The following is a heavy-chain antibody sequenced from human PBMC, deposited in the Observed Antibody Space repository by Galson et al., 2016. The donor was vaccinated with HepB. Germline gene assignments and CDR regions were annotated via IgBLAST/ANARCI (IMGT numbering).Heavy chain of an antibody. CDR1: GFTFYNYG. CDR2: ISRGGDSR. CDR3: VQGSTAPAV. D-gene: IGHD2-2*01. Sequence: SLRLSCAASGFTFYNYGMTWVRQAPGKGLEVVASISRGGDSRDYADSVKGRFTISRDNSMNTLSLQMNSLTAADTAIYYCVQGSTAPAVWGKGTPVTVS. J-gene: IGHJ6*03. V-gene: IGHV3-23*01.